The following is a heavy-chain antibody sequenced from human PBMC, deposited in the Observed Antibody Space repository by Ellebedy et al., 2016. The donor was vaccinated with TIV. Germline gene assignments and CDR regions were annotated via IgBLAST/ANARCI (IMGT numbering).Heavy chain of an antibody. Sequence: ASVKVSCKASGYTFTSYYMHWVRQAPGQGLEWMGIINPSGGSTSYAQKFQGRVTITADESTSTAYMELSSLRSEDTAVYYCARDRVDILTGYYLRAFDIWGQGTMVTVSS. CDR2: INPSGGST. J-gene: IGHJ3*02. CDR1: GYTFTSYY. CDR3: ARDRVDILTGYYLRAFDI. D-gene: IGHD3-9*01. V-gene: IGHV1-46*01.